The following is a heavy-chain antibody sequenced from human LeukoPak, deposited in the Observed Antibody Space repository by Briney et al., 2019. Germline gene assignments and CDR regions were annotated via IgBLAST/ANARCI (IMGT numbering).Heavy chain of an antibody. J-gene: IGHJ6*02. CDR2: TYYRSKWYN. V-gene: IGHV6-1*01. CDR3: ARGRLGSGYYLLGYYYGMDV. Sequence: SQTLSLTCAISGDSVSSNSAAWNWIRQSPSRGFEWLGRTYYRSKWYNDYAVSVKSRITINPDTSKNQFSLQLNSVTPEDTAVYYCARGRLGSGYYLLGYYYGMDVWGQGTTVTVSS. CDR1: GDSVSSNSAA. D-gene: IGHD3-22*01.